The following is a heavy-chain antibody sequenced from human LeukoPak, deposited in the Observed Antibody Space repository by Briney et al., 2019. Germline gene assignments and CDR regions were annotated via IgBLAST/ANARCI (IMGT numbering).Heavy chain of an antibody. V-gene: IGHV1-2*02. CDR2: INPNSGGT. J-gene: IGHJ4*02. Sequence: ASVKVSCKASGYTFTGFYLHWVRQAPGQGLEWMGWINPNSGGTNYAQKFQGGVTMTRDTSISTAYMELSSLRSDDTAVYYCARDGCCSSTSCNDQLFPFDYWGQGTLVTVSS. CDR3: ARDGCCSSTSCNDQLFPFDY. CDR1: GYTFTGFY. D-gene: IGHD2-2*01.